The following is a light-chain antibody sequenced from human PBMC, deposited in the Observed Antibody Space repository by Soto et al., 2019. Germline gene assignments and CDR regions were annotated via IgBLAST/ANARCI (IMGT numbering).Light chain of an antibody. CDR1: QIINNY. CDR2: AAS. CDR3: QQTYLSPYT. V-gene: IGKV1-39*01. Sequence: DIQMTQSPSSLSASVGDRVTITCRTSQIINNYLAWYQQKPGRAPNLVIYAASSLQSGVPSRFSGSGSGTDFTLTINSLQAEDYAIYYCQQTYLSPYTFGQGTKLEIK. J-gene: IGKJ2*01.